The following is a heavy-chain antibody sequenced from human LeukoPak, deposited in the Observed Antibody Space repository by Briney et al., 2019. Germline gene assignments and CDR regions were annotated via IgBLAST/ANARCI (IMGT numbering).Heavy chain of an antibody. CDR1: GFTFSSYA. Sequence: GGSLRLSCAASGFTFSSYAMSWVRQAPGKGLEWVSAISGSGGSTYYADSVKGRFTISRDNSKNTLYLQVNSLRVEDTAVYYCAKARVTGTTTLAYWGQGTLGTVSS. D-gene: IGHD1-7*01. V-gene: IGHV3-23*01. CDR2: ISGSGGST. J-gene: IGHJ4*02. CDR3: AKARVTGTTTLAY.